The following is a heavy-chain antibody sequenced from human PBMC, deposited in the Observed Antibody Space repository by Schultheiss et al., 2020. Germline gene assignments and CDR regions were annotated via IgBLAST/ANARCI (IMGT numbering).Heavy chain of an antibody. D-gene: IGHD6-19*01. CDR2: IYSGGST. J-gene: IGHJ4*02. CDR1: GFTVSSNY. Sequence: WSLRLSCAASGFTVSSNYMSWVRQAPGKGLEWVSVIYSGGSTYYADSVKGRFTISRDNSKNTLYLQMNSLRAEDTAVYYCARRVYSSGCIDYWGQGTLVTVSS. CDR3: ARRVYSSGCIDY. V-gene: IGHV3-66*01.